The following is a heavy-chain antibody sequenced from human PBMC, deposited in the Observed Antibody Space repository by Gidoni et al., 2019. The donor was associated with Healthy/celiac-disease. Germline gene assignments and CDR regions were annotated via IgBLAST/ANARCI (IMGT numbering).Heavy chain of an antibody. CDR1: GFTFGSYG. CDR2: ISYDGSNK. J-gene: IGHJ6*03. CDR3: AKSGYQLLFFDLYYYMDV. Sequence: QVQLVESGGGVVQPGRSLRLSCSASGFTFGSYGMHWVRQAPGKGLEWVAVISYDGSNKYYADSVKGRFTISRDNSKNTLYLQMNSLRAEDTAVYYCAKSGYQLLFFDLYYYMDVWGKGTTVTVSS. V-gene: IGHV3-30*18. D-gene: IGHD2-2*01.